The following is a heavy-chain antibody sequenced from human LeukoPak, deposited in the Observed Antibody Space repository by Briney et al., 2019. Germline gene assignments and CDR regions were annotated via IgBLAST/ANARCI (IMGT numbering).Heavy chain of an antibody. Sequence: GESLKISCKGSGYSFTTYWIGWVRQMSGKGLGWMGIIYPGDSDTRYSPSFQGQVTISVDKSISTAYLQWSSLKASDAAMYYCARLPDSGSYFRGVEYYMDVWGKGTTVTVSS. J-gene: IGHJ6*03. D-gene: IGHD1-26*01. CDR2: IYPGDSDT. V-gene: IGHV5-51*01. CDR1: GYSFTTYW. CDR3: ARLPDSGSYFRGVEYYMDV.